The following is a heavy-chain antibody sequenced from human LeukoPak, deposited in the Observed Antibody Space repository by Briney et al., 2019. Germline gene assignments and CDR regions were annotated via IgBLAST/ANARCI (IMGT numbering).Heavy chain of an antibody. J-gene: IGHJ4*02. CDR1: GFTFDDYA. Sequence: TGGSLRLSCAASGFTFDDYAMHWVRQAPGKGLEWVSGISWNSGSIGYADSVKGRFTISRDNAKNSLYLQMNSLRAEDTALYYCASNYDILTGRDYWGQGTLVTVSS. CDR2: ISWNSGSI. V-gene: IGHV3-9*01. D-gene: IGHD3-9*01. CDR3: ASNYDILTGRDY.